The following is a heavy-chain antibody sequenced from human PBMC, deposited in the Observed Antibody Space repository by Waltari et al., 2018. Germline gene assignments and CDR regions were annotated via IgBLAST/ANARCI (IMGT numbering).Heavy chain of an antibody. D-gene: IGHD3-16*01. J-gene: IGHJ4*02. Sequence: QVQVVQSGAEVKKPGASVSVSCRASGYPFIDYYMHWVRQAPGQGLEWMVWINPKIGDTRSAQSFQGRDTMTRDTSINTVYMELRSLRSDDTAVYYCARGPSHGGFDYWGQGTLVTVSS. CDR1: GYPFIDYY. CDR3: ARGPSHGGFDY. V-gene: IGHV1-2*02. CDR2: INPKIGDT.